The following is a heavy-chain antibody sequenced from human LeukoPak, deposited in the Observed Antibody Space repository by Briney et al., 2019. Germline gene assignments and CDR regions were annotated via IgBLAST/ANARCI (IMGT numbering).Heavy chain of an antibody. D-gene: IGHD3-22*01. CDR3: ARREGTYYYDSSGYS. Sequence: SETLSLTCTVSGGSISSSSYYWGWIRQPPGKGLEWIGRIYYSGSTYYNPSLKGRVTISVDTSKNQFSLKLSSGAAADTAVYYCARREGTYYYDSSGYSGGQGTLVPVSS. CDR1: GGSISSSSYY. V-gene: IGHV4-39*07. CDR2: IYYSGST. J-gene: IGHJ4*02.